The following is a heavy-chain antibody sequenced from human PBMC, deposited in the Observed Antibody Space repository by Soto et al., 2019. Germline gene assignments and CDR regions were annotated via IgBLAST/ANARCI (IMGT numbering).Heavy chain of an antibody. CDR1: GGSISNYY. J-gene: IGHJ5*02. V-gene: IGHV4-4*07. Sequence: QVQLQESGPGLVKPSETLSLTCTVSGGSISNYYCSWIRQPAGKGLEWIGRIYYSGTTNYNPSLESRVTMSVDMSKSQFSLNLRSVTAADTAVYYCVRDVGGSGWFAPWGQGTLVTVSS. CDR2: IYYSGTT. CDR3: VRDVGGSGWFAP.